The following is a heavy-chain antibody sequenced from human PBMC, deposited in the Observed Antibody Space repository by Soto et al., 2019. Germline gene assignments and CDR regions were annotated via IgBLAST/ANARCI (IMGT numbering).Heavy chain of an antibody. CDR3: ATRAADYDFWSGYYSYYYYMDV. CDR1: RGSMYSYE. Sequence: TVCRGSMYSYEGRWIMKKTGKGLEWIGYIYYSGSTNYNPSLKSRVTISVDTSKNQFSLKLSSVTAADTAVYYCATRAADYDFWSGYYSYYYYMDVWGKGTTVTVSS. V-gene: IGHV4-59*08. J-gene: IGHJ6*03. D-gene: IGHD3-3*01. CDR2: IYYSGST.